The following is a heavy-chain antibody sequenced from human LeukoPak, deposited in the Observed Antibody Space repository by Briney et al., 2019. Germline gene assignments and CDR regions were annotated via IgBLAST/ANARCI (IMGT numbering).Heavy chain of an antibody. CDR3: ARRYYYDSSGYAAPFDY. D-gene: IGHD3-22*01. CDR2: IYYSGST. J-gene: IGHJ4*02. V-gene: IGHV4-39*01. Sequence: PSETLSLTCTVSGGSISSSSYYWGWIRQPPGTGLEWLGSIYYSGSTYYNPSLKSRVTISVDTSKNQFSLKLSSVTAADTAVYYCARRYYYDSSGYAAPFDYWGQGTLVTVSS. CDR1: GGSISSSSYY.